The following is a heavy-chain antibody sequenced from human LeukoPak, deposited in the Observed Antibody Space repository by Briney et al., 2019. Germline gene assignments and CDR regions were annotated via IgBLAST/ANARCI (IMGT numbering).Heavy chain of an antibody. CDR3: VVSNITYYYDSSGFPRRYYFDY. CDR2: IIPIFGTA. D-gene: IGHD3-22*01. V-gene: IGHV1-69*05. J-gene: IGHJ4*02. CDR1: GGTFSSYA. Sequence: ASVKVSCKASGGTFSSYAISWVRQAPGQGLEWMGRIIPIFGTANYAQKFQGRVTITTDESTSTAYMELSSLRSEDTAVYYCVVSNITYYYDSSGFPRRYYFDYWGQGTLVTVSS.